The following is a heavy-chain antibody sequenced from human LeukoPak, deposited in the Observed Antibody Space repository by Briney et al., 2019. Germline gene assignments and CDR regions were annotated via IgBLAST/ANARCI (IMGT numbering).Heavy chain of an antibody. CDR3: AAAGAVAGMVFDP. V-gene: IGHV1-58*02. Sequence: SVKVSCKASGFTFTSSAMQWVRQARGQRLEWIGWIVVGSGNTNYAQKFQERVTITRDMSTSTAYMELSSPRSEDTAVYYCAAAGAVAGMVFDPWGQGTLVTVSS. J-gene: IGHJ5*02. D-gene: IGHD6-19*01. CDR2: IVVGSGNT. CDR1: GFTFTSSA.